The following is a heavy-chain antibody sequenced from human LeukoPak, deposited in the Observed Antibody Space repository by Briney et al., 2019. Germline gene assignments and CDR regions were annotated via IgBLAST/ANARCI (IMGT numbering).Heavy chain of an antibody. J-gene: IGHJ3*02. CDR3: ATEYCSGGSCPPKYAFDI. D-gene: IGHD2-15*01. V-gene: IGHV1-24*01. Sequence: ASVKVSCKVSGYTLTELSMHWARQAPGKGLEWMGGFDPEDGETIYAQKFQGRVTMTEDTSTDTAYMELSSLRSEDTAVYYCATEYCSGGSCPPKYAFDIWGQGTMVTVSS. CDR2: FDPEDGET. CDR1: GYTLTELS.